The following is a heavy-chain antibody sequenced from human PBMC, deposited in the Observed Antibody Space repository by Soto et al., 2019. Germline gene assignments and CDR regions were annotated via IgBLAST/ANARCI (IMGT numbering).Heavy chain of an antibody. Sequence: ASVKVSCKASGYPFTRYAMHWVRQAPGQRLEWMGWISVGNGNPKYSQRFQGRVTITRDTSASTAYMELSSLTSEDTAVYYCAREDPRGSGWYHWFDPWGQGTLVTVSS. CDR2: ISVGNGNP. CDR1: GYPFTRYA. J-gene: IGHJ5*02. V-gene: IGHV1-3*01. D-gene: IGHD6-19*01. CDR3: AREDPRGSGWYHWFDP.